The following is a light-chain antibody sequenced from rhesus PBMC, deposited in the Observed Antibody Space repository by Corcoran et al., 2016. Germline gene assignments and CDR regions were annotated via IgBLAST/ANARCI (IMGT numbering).Light chain of an antibody. V-gene: IGKV3-53*01. CDR1: QSVSSN. Sequence: QVILTQSPATLSLSPGERATLSCRASQSVSSNLAWYQQKIGQAPRPFSYGASSRATGIPHRFSGCGSWTEFTLPISSLGPEVFAVYYCQKFSSSPFPSGPVTKLDIK. CDR3: QKFSSSPFP. CDR2: GAS. J-gene: IGKJ3*01.